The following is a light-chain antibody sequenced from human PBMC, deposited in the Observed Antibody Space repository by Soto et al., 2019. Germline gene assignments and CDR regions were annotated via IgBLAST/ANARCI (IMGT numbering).Light chain of an antibody. CDR2: GAS. J-gene: IGKJ1*01. CDR1: QSVSSN. V-gene: IGKV3-15*01. Sequence: EIVMTQSPAILSVSPGERATLSCRASQSVSSNLAWYQQKPGQAPRLLICGASTRATGIPARFSGSGSGTEFTLTISSLQSEDFAVYYCQHYNNWPPWTFGQGTKVEIK. CDR3: QHYNNWPPWT.